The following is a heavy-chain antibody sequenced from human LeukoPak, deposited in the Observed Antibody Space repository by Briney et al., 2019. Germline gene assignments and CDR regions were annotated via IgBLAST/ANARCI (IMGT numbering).Heavy chain of an antibody. Sequence: GASVKVSGKASGYTFTGYYMHWVLQAPGQGLEWMGWINPNSGGTNYAQKFQGRVTMTRDTSISTAYMELSRLRSDDTAVYYCARDQEGGYDLGNFDCWGQGTLVTVSS. CDR2: INPNSGGT. CDR3: ARDQEGGYDLGNFDC. D-gene: IGHD5-12*01. CDR1: GYTFTGYY. J-gene: IGHJ4*02. V-gene: IGHV1-2*02.